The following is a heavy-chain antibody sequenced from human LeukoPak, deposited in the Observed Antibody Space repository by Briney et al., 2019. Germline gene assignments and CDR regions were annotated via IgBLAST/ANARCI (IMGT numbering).Heavy chain of an antibody. CDR2: ISYDGSNK. V-gene: IGHV3-30-3*01. J-gene: IGHJ4*02. CDR1: GFTFSSYA. D-gene: IGHD3-3*01. CDR3: AGLLITIFGVDDY. Sequence: GGSLRLSCAASGFTFSSYAMHWVRQAPGKGLEWVAVISYDGSNKYYADSVKGRFTISRDNSKNTLYLQMNSLRAEDTAVYYCAGLLITIFGVDDYWGQGTLVTVSS.